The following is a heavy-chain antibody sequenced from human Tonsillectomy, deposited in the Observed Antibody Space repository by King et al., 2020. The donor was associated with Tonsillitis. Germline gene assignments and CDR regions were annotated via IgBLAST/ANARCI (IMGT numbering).Heavy chain of an antibody. D-gene: IGHD3-22*01. Sequence: VQRVESGAEVKKPGESLKISCKGSGYKFTSYWIGWVRQMPGDGLEWRGIIYPDDSKTRYSPFFQGQVTISADNSITSVYLQWSSLKASDNAMYYCARGPFDYDDGSSYYSGEVWGQGTLVTVSS. J-gene: IGHJ4*02. V-gene: IGHV5-51*01. CDR2: IYPDDSKT. CDR1: GYKFTSYW. CDR3: ARGPFDYDDGSSYYSGEV.